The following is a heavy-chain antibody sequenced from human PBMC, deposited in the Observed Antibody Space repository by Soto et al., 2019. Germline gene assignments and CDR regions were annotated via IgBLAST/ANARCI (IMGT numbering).Heavy chain of an antibody. CDR1: GGTFSSYA. J-gene: IGHJ6*02. V-gene: IGHV1-69*13. Sequence: SVKVSCKASGGTFSSYAISWVRQAPGQGLKWMGGIIPIFGTANYAQKFQGRVTITADESTSTAYMELSSLRSEDTAVYYCARDLKMAPHYYDSSDVYYYYYYGMDVWGQGTTVTVSS. CDR3: ARDLKMAPHYYDSSDVYYYYYYGMDV. D-gene: IGHD3-22*01. CDR2: IIPIFGTA.